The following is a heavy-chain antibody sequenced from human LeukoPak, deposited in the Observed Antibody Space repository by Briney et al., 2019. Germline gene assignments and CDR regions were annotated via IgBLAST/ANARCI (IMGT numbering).Heavy chain of an antibody. CDR3: AGDRTLHVDILTGYAGLNWFDP. Sequence: ASVKVSCKASGYTFTDYYMHWVRQAPGQGLEWMGIINPSGGSTSYAQKFQGRVTMTRDMSTSTVYMELSSLRSEDTAVYYCAGDRTLHVDILTGYAGLNWFDPWGQGTLVTVSS. CDR2: INPSGGST. D-gene: IGHD3-9*01. CDR1: GYTFTDYY. V-gene: IGHV1-46*01. J-gene: IGHJ5*02.